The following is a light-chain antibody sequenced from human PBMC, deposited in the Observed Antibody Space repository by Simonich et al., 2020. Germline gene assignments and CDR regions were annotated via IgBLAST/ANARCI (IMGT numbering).Light chain of an antibody. Sequence: DIVMTQSPDSLAVSLGERATINCKSSQSVLYSSNNKNYLAWYQQKPGQHPKLLIYWASTRESGVPDRFRGSGSGTDFTLTISSLQAEDVAVYYCQQYYSTPITFGQGTRLEIK. V-gene: IGKV4-1*01. J-gene: IGKJ5*01. CDR3: QQYYSTPIT. CDR1: QSVLYSSNNKNY. CDR2: WAS.